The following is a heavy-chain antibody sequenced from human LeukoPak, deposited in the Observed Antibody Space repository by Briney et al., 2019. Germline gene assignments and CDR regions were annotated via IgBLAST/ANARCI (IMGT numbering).Heavy chain of an antibody. J-gene: IGHJ4*02. V-gene: IGHV4-39*01. CDR2: IYYSGST. CDR3: ARLVDTGDFDY. D-gene: IGHD5-18*01. Sequence: SETLSLTCTVSGGSISSSSYYWGWIRQPPGKGLEWVGSIYYSGSTYYNPSLKSRVTISVDTSKNQFSLKLSSVTAADTAVYYCARLVDTGDFDYWGQGTLVTVSS. CDR1: GGSISSSSYY.